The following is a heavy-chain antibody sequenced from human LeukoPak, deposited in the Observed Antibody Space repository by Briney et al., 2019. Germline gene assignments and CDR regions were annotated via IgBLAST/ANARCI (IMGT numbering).Heavy chain of an antibody. CDR2: IHTSGST. V-gene: IGHV4-61*02. J-gene: IGHJ4*02. Sequence: ASETLSLTCTVSGGSISSGSYYWSWIPQPAGKGLEWIGRIHTSGSTNYNSSLKSRVTISVDTSKNQFSLKLSSVTAADTAVYSCARGTLIVVAERGPYYFDSWGQGTLVTVSS. CDR1: GGSISSGSYY. CDR3: ARGTLIVVAERGPYYFDS. D-gene: IGHD3-22*01.